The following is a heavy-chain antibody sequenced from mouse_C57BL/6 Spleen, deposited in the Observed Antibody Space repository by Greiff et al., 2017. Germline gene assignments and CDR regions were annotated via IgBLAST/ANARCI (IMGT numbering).Heavy chain of an antibody. CDR3: ARTEITTVVATPFAY. Sequence: VQLVESGAELARPGASVKLSCKASGYTFTSSGISWVKQRTGQGLEWIGEIYPRSGNTYYNEKFKGKATLTADKSSSTAYMELRSLTSEDSAVYFCARTEITTVVATPFAYWGQGTLVTVSA. CDR1: GYTFTSSG. CDR2: IYPRSGNT. J-gene: IGHJ3*01. D-gene: IGHD1-1*01. V-gene: IGHV1-81*01.